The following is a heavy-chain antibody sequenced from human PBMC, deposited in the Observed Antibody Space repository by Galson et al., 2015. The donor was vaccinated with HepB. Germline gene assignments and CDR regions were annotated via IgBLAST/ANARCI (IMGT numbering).Heavy chain of an antibody. V-gene: IGHV3-30*18. CDR2: ISYDGSNK. Sequence: SLRLSCAASGFTFSSYGMHWVRQAPGKGLEWVAVISYDGSNKYYADSVKGRFTISRDNSKNTLYLQMNSLRAEDTAVYYCAKDREVAGRGYYYYGMDVWGQGTTVTVSS. D-gene: IGHD6-19*01. J-gene: IGHJ6*02. CDR3: AKDREVAGRGYYYYGMDV. CDR1: GFTFSSYG.